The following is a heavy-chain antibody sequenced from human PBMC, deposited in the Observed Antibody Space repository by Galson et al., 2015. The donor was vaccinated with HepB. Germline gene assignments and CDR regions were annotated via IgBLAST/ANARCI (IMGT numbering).Heavy chain of an antibody. CDR1: GFSLTSTGMS. V-gene: IGHV2-70*01. J-gene: IGHJ4*02. D-gene: IGHD6-19*01. Sequence: PALVKPTQTLTLNCTFSGFSLTSTGMSVSWIRQPPGKALEWLALIDWDDNESYSTPLRTRPTISKDTSKNHVVLTMTNMDPVDTATYYCARSNVTFGSSGWYSENDFWGQGALVTVSS. CDR3: ARSNVTFGSSGWYSENDF. CDR2: IDWDDNE.